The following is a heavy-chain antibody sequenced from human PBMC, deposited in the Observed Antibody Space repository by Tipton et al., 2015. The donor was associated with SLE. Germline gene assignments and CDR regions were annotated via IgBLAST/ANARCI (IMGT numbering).Heavy chain of an antibody. CDR2: IYSGGST. D-gene: IGHD3-10*01. J-gene: IGHJ6*02. CDR3: AKEDAVWFREESLDV. CDR1: GFTFSFYA. Sequence: SLRLSCEASGFTFSFYAMSWVRQAPGKGLEWVSTIYSGGSTYYADSVKGRFTISRDNSKNTLYLQMSGLKTEDAAVYYCAKEDAVWFREESLDVWGQGTTVTVSS. V-gene: IGHV3-23*03.